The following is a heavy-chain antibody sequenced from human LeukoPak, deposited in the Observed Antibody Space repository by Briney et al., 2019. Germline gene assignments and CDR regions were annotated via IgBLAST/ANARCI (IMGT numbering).Heavy chain of an antibody. CDR2: ISNSGDET. CDR1: GFTFSSHP. Sequence: PGGSLRLSCAGTGFTFSSHPMSWVRQAPGKGLEWVSAISNSGDETYYANSVTGRFTIFRDNSKNTLYLQMNSLRAEDTAIYYCASHYGSGSFNWLDPWGQGTLVTVSS. V-gene: IGHV3-23*01. J-gene: IGHJ5*02. CDR3: ASHYGSGSFNWLDP. D-gene: IGHD3-10*01.